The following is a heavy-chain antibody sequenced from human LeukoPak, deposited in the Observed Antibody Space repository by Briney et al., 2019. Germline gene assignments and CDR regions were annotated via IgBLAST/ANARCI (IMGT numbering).Heavy chain of an antibody. CDR3: AKDWGEATVTNWFDP. V-gene: IGHV3-30*18. Sequence: PGGSLRLSCAASKFTFSDYSMSWVRQAPGKGLEWVAVISYDGSNKFYADSVKGRFTISRDNSKNTLFLQMNSLRPEDTAVYYCAKDWGEATVTNWFDPWGQGTLVTVSS. J-gene: IGHJ5*02. CDR1: KFTFSDYS. D-gene: IGHD4-11*01. CDR2: ISYDGSNK.